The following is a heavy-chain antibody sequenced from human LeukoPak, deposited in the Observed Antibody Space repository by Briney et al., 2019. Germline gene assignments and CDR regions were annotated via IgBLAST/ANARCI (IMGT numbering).Heavy chain of an antibody. CDR2: IYHSGNT. CDR3: ARFTMRGWYYFDY. D-gene: IGHD6-19*01. V-gene: IGHV4-59*01. Sequence: SETLSLTCTVSGDSFTSYYWSWIRQPPGQGLEWIAYIYHSGNTNSNPSLKSRVTTSIDTSTNQFSLRLSSVTAADTAVYYCARFTMRGWYYFDYWGQGTLVTVSS. J-gene: IGHJ4*02. CDR1: GDSFTSYY.